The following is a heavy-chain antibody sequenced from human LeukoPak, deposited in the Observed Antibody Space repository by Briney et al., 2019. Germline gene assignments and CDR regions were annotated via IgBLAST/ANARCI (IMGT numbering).Heavy chain of an antibody. J-gene: IGHJ5*02. Sequence: GSLRLSCAASGFAFSSYSMNWIRQPPGKGLEWIGYIYYSGSTNYNPSLKSRVTISVDTSKNQFSLKLSSVTAADTAVYYCARGYSSSWYWFDPWGQGTLVTVSS. CDR2: IYYSGST. V-gene: IGHV4-59*01. D-gene: IGHD6-13*01. CDR1: GFAFSSYS. CDR3: ARGYSSSWYWFDP.